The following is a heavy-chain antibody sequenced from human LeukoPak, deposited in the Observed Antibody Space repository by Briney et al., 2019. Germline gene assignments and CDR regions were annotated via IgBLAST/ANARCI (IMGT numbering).Heavy chain of an antibody. Sequence: ASVKVSCKASGYTFIGYYMHWVRQAPGQGLEWMGWINPNSGGTNYVQKFQGRVTMTRDASISTAYMELSRLRSDDTAVYYCARGGVQDNMKVVGWGQGTLVTVSS. CDR1: GYTFIGYY. V-gene: IGHV1-2*02. J-gene: IGHJ4*02. D-gene: IGHD3-22*01. CDR3: ARGGVQDNMKVVG. CDR2: INPNSGGT.